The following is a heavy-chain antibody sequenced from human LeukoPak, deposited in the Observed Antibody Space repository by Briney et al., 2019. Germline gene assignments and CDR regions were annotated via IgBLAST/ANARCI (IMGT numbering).Heavy chain of an antibody. V-gene: IGHV4-59*01. Sequence: PSETLSLTWTVSGGSISSYYWSWIRQPPGKGLEWIGYIYYSGSTNYNPSLKSRVTISVDTSKNQFSLKLSSVTAADTAVYYCARLQDGDYRRLGVNWFDPWGQGTLVTVSS. J-gene: IGHJ5*02. CDR1: GGSISSYY. CDR2: IYYSGST. CDR3: ARLQDGDYRRLGVNWFDP. D-gene: IGHD4-17*01.